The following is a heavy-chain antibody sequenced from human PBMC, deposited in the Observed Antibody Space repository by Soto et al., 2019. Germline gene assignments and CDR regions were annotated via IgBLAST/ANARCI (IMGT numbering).Heavy chain of an antibody. CDR2: IYYSGST. V-gene: IGHV4-59*01. CDR1: GGSISSYY. J-gene: IGHJ4*02. D-gene: IGHD3-10*01. CDR3: ARDYYGSGRPPLGY. Sequence: SETLSLTCTVSGGSISSYYWSWIRQPPGKGLEWIGYIYYSGSTNYNPSLKSRVTISVDTSKNQFSLKLSSVTAADTAVYYCARDYYGSGRPPLGYWGQGTPVTVSS.